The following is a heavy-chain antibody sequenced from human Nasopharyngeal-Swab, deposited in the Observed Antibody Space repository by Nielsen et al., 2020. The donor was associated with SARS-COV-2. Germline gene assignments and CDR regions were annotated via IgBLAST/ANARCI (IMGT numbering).Heavy chain of an antibody. J-gene: IGHJ5*01. V-gene: IGHV3-11*04. CDR2: ISSDVTSV. CDR3: ARASRGWS. Sequence: GESLKISCAASGFTFSDYYMIWIRQAPGKGLDWVSYISSDVTSVSYADSVRGRFTISRDNAKKSLYLQMNSLRAEDTAVYYCARASRGWSWGQGTLVTVSS. CDR1: GFTFSDYY. D-gene: IGHD6-19*01.